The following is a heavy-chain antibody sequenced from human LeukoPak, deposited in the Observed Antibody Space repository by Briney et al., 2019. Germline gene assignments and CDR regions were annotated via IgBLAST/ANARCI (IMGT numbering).Heavy chain of an antibody. CDR2: ISYDGSNK. CDR3: AKDRESSGSPLNYYYGMDV. J-gene: IGHJ6*02. CDR1: GFTFSSYG. Sequence: GGSLRLSCAASGFTFSSYGMHWVRQAPGKGLEWVAVISYDGSNKYYADSVKGRFTISRDNSKNTLYLQMNSLGAEDTAVYYCAKDRESSGSPLNYYYGMDVWGQGTTVTVSS. V-gene: IGHV3-30*18. D-gene: IGHD6-19*01.